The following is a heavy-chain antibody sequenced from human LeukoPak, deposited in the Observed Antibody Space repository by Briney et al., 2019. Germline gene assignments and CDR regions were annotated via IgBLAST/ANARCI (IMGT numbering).Heavy chain of an antibody. CDR1: GGSISSGGYY. J-gene: IGHJ4*02. Sequence: TLSLTCTVSGGSISSGGYYWSWIRQHPGKGLEWIGYIYYSGSTYYNPSLKSRVTISVDTSKNQFSLKLSSVTAADMAVYYCARVDFGVVIDYWGQGTLVTVSS. CDR2: IYYSGST. V-gene: IGHV4-31*03. D-gene: IGHD3-3*01. CDR3: ARVDFGVVIDY.